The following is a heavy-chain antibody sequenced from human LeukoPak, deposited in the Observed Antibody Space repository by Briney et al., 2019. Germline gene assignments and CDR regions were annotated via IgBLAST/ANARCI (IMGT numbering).Heavy chain of an antibody. V-gene: IGHV3-23*01. D-gene: IGHD2-2*01. Sequence: GGSLRLSCAASGFIFSSFAMSWVRQAPGKGLEWVSAISGSGGSTYYADSVKGRFTISRDNSKNTLYLQMNSLRAEDTAVYYCAKGATNYCSSTSCSFDYWGQGTLVTVSS. J-gene: IGHJ4*02. CDR2: ISGSGGST. CDR3: AKGATNYCSSTSCSFDY. CDR1: GFIFSSFA.